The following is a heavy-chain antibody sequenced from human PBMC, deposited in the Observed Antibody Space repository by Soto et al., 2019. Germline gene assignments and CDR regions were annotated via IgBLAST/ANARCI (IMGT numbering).Heavy chain of an antibody. CDR3: ARDKGDLDY. J-gene: IGHJ4*02. CDR2: INQDGSEK. CDR1: RFTFSSYW. Sequence: EVQLVESGGGLVQPGGSLRLSCAASRFTFSSYWMSWVRQAPGKGLEWVANINQDGSEKFYVDSVKGRFTISRDNAKNSLYLQMNSLRAEDTAVYYCARDKGDLDYWGQGTLVTVSS. V-gene: IGHV3-7*01.